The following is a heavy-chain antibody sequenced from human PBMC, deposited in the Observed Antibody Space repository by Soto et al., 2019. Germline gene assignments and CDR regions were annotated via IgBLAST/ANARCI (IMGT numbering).Heavy chain of an antibody. CDR1: GFTFSSYS. Sequence: GGSLRLSCAASGFTFSSYSMNWVRQAPGKGLEWVSSITSGGSYIYFADSVKGRFTISRDNAKNSLYLQMNSLRAEDTAVYYCAREAYSGYEFDYWGQGTLVTVSS. CDR3: AREAYSGYEFDY. D-gene: IGHD5-12*01. J-gene: IGHJ4*02. CDR2: ITSGGSYI. V-gene: IGHV3-21*01.